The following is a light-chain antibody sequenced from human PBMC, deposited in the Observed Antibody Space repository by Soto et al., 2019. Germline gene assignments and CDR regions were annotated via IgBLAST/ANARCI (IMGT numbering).Light chain of an antibody. CDR2: GAS. J-gene: IGKJ1*01. CDR1: QSLSSSY. Sequence: EIVLTQSPGTLSLSPGERVTLSCRASQSLSSSYLAWYQQKPGQAPRLLIYGASNGATGIPHRFSGSGSGTDFTLTISRLEPEDFAVYYCQQRSNWPRTFGQGTKVDTK. CDR3: QQRSNWPRT. V-gene: IGKV3D-20*02.